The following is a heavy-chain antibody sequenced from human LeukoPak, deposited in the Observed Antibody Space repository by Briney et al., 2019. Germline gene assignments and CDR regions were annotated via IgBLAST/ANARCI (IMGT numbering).Heavy chain of an antibody. CDR3: ARTPAMNDYVWGNRMYYFDY. J-gene: IGHJ4*02. CDR1: GFTFSDYY. D-gene: IGHD3-16*01. CDR2: ISSSGGTI. V-gene: IGHV3-11*04. Sequence: PGGSLRLSCAASGFTFSDYYMSWIRQAPGKGLEWVSYISSSGGTIYYADSVKGRFTISRDNAKNSLYLQMNSLRAEDTAVYYCARTPAMNDYVWGNRMYYFDYWGQETLVTVSS.